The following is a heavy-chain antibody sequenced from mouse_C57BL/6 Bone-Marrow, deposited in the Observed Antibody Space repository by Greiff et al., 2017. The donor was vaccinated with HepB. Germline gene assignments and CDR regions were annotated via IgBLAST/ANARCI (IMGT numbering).Heavy chain of an antibody. Sequence: VQLQQPGAELVRPGSSVKLSCKASGYTFTSYWMHWVKQRPIQGLEWIGNIDPSDSETHYNQKFKDKATLTLDKSSSTAYMQLSSLTSEDSAVYYCARWGYSKGAWFAYWGQGTLVTVSA. V-gene: IGHV1-52*01. D-gene: IGHD2-5*01. CDR3: ARWGYSKGAWFAY. CDR1: GYTFTSYW. CDR2: IDPSDSET. J-gene: IGHJ3*01.